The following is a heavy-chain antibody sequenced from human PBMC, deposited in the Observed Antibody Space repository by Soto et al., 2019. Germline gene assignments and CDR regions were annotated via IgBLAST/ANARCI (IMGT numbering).Heavy chain of an antibody. CDR1: GFTFSSYD. V-gene: IGHV3-13*01. Sequence: EVQLVESGGGLVQPGGSLRLSCAASGFTFSSYDMHWVGQATGKGLEWVSAIGTAGDTYYPGSVKGRFTISRENAKNSLYLQINSLRAGDTAVYYCATGSPGDLFAFDIWGQGTMVTVSS. CDR2: IGTAGDT. J-gene: IGHJ3*02. D-gene: IGHD1-1*01. CDR3: ATGSPGDLFAFDI.